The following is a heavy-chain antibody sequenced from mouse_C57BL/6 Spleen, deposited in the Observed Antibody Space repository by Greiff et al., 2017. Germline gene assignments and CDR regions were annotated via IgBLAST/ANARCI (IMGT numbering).Heavy chain of an antibody. CDR2: INPSNGGT. CDR3: ARDYGSSYVGYYFDY. V-gene: IGHV1-53*01. CDR1: GYTFTSYW. D-gene: IGHD1-1*01. Sequence: QVHVKQSGTELVKPGASVKLSCKASGYTFTSYWMHWVKQRPGQGLEWIGNINPSNGGTNYNEKFKSKATLTVDKSSSTAYMQLSSLTSEDSAVYYCARDYGSSYVGYYFDYWGQGTTLTVSS. J-gene: IGHJ2*01.